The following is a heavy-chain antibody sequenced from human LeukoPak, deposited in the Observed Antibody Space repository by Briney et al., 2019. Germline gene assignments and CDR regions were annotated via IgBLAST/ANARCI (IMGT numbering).Heavy chain of an antibody. J-gene: IGHJ4*02. CDR3: ARHDGRVGAGDY. CDR2: INHSGST. D-gene: IGHD1-26*01. Sequence: PSETLSLTCAVYGGSFSGYYWSWIRQPPGKGLEWIGEINHSGSTNYNPSLKSRVTISVDTSKNQFSLKLSSVTAADTALYYCARHDGRVGAGDYWGQGTLVTVSS. CDR1: GGSFSGYY. V-gene: IGHV4-34*01.